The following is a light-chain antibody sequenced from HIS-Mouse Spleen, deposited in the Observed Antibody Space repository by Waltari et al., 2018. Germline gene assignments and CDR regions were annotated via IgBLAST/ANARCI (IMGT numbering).Light chain of an antibody. CDR3: QQYYSYPPWT. Sequence: DIQLTKSPSFLSASVGDRVTITCRASQGISSYLAWYQQKPGKAPKLLIYAASTLQSGVPSRFSGSGSGTDFTLTISCLQSEDFATYYCQQYYSYPPWTFGQGTKVEIK. CDR1: QGISSY. CDR2: AAS. J-gene: IGKJ1*01. V-gene: IGKV1-9*01.